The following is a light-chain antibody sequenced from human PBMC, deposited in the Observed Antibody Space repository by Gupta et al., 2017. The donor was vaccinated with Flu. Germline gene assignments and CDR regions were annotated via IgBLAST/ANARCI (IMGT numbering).Light chain of an antibody. CDR2: DAS. V-gene: IGKV3-11*01. J-gene: IGKJ3*01. Sequence: EVILTQSPATLSLSPGDRATLSCRASQSISGFLAWYQQKPGQAPRLLIFDASHRATDIPARFSGSGAGTDFTLTISSREPEDFAVYYCHHRDNGPPLSTFGHGTKVDI. CDR3: HHRDNGPPLST. CDR1: QSISGF.